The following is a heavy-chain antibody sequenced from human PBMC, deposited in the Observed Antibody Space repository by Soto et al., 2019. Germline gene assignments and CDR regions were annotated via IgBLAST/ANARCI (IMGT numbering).Heavy chain of an antibody. V-gene: IGHV3-48*01. CDR1: GFTFSSYS. J-gene: IGHJ6*03. CDR3: ARVDYGTGSYSRENPNYYYYMDV. Sequence: GGSLRLSCAASGFTFSSYSMNWVRQAPGKGQEWVSYISSSSSTIYYVDSVKGRLTISRENARNSVYLQMNSLSAEDTAVYYCARVDYGTGSYSRENPNYYYYMDVWGKGTTVTVSS. D-gene: IGHD3-10*01. CDR2: ISSSSSTI.